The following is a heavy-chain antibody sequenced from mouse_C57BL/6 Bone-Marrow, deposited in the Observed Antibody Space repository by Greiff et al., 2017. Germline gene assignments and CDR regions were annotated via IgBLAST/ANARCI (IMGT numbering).Heavy chain of an antibody. CDR1: GYTFTSYW. D-gene: IGHD1-1*01. V-gene: IGHV1-55*01. J-gene: IGHJ3*01. CDR2: IYPGSGST. CDR3: ARVSYYGSREAWFAY. Sequence: VQLQQPGAELVKPGASVKMSCKASGYTFTSYWITWVKQRPGQGLEWIGDIYPGSGSTNYNEKFKSKATLTVDTSSSTAYMQLSSLTSEDSAVYYCARVSYYGSREAWFAYWGQGTLVTVSA.